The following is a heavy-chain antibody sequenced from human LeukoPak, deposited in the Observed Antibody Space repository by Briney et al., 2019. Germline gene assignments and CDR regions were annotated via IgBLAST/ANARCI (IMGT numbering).Heavy chain of an antibody. Sequence: PSETLSLTCIVSGGSISNYYWSWIRQPAGKGLEWIERIYTSGSTNYNPSLKSRVTMSVDTSKNQFSLKLSSVTAADTAVYYCARDRGGYCGGDCYPNWFDPWGQGTLVTVSS. D-gene: IGHD2-21*02. CDR2: IYTSGST. V-gene: IGHV4-4*07. J-gene: IGHJ5*02. CDR3: ARDRGGYCGGDCYPNWFDP. CDR1: GGSISNYY.